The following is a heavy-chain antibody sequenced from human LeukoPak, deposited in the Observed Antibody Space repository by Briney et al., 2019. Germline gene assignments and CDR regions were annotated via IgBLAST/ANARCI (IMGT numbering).Heavy chain of an antibody. J-gene: IGHJ4*02. CDR3: ARVPEFLQWLLDY. D-gene: IGHD3-3*01. CDR2: IGSSGSTI. CDR1: GFTFSDHY. V-gene: IGHV3-11*01. Sequence: GGSLRLSCAASGFTFSDHYMSWIRQAPGKGLEWVSYIGSSGSTIYYADSVKGRFTISRDNAKNSLYLQMNSLRAEDTAVYYCARVPEFLQWLLDYWGQGTLVTVSS.